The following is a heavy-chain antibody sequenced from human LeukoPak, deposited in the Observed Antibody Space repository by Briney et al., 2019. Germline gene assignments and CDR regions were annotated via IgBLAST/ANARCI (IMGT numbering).Heavy chain of an antibody. CDR3: ARGSSSWYGFDY. D-gene: IGHD6-13*01. CDR1: GGSISSYY. CDR2: IYYSGST. V-gene: IGHV4-59*01. J-gene: IGHJ4*02. Sequence: SETLSLTCTVSGGSISSYYWSWIRQPPGKGLEWIGYIYYSGSTNYNPSLKSRVTISVDTSKNQFSLKLSSVTAADTAVYYCARGSSSWYGFDYWGQGTLVTVSS.